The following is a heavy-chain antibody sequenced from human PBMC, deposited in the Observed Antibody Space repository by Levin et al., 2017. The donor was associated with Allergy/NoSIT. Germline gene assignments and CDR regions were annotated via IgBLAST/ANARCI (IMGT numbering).Heavy chain of an antibody. V-gene: IGHV3-53*01. Sequence: GGSLRLSCAASGFNVSSNYMTWVRQAPGKGLECVSVIYGGGSTYYADSVKGRFTISRDNSKNTLYLQMNNLRAEDTAVYYCARSSADSGNYYPSYWGQGTLVTVSS. CDR3: ARSSADSGNYYPSY. D-gene: IGHD1-26*01. J-gene: IGHJ4*02. CDR2: IYGGGST. CDR1: GFNVSSNY.